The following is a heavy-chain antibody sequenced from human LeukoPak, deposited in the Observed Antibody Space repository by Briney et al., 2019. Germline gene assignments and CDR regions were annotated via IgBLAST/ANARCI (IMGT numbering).Heavy chain of an antibody. CDR3: ARLLGYCSSTSCPKGPWFDP. CDR1: GGSISSSSYC. J-gene: IGHJ5*02. Sequence: SETLSLTCTVSGGSISSSSYCWGWIRQPPGKGLEWIGSIYYSGSTYYNPSRKSRVTISVDTSKNQFSLKLSSVTAADTAVYYCARLLGYCSSTSCPKGPWFDPWGQGTLVTVSS. CDR2: IYYSGST. D-gene: IGHD2-2*01. V-gene: IGHV4-39*01.